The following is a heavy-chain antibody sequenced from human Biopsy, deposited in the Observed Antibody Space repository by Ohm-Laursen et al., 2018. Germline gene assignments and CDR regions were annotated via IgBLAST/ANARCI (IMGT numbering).Heavy chain of an antibody. CDR1: GYSFTTYD. D-gene: IGHD3-10*01. CDR2: MIPNSGKT. Sequence: VASVKVSCKASGYSFTTYDVNWVRQARGQGLEWMGWMIPNSGKTGYAQRFQGRVTLTMNTSIGTAYMELSSLGSDDTAVYYCATDTLMAQNLVPGENWFDPWGQGTLVTVSS. V-gene: IGHV1-8*01. J-gene: IGHJ5*02. CDR3: ATDTLMAQNLVPGENWFDP.